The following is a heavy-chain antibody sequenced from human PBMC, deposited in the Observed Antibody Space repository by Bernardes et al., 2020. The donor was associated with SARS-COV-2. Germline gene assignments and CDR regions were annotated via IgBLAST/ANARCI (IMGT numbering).Heavy chain of an antibody. Sequence: SETLSLTCTVSGGSISSYYLNWIRQPPGKGLEWIGYIYYSGSTNYNPSLKSRVTISVDTSKNQFSLKLSSVNAADTAVYYCARGTVEDYYGSVSYMFDPWGQGTLVTVSS. D-gene: IGHD3-10*01. V-gene: IGHV4-59*01. CDR1: GGSISSYY. CDR2: IYYSGST. J-gene: IGHJ5*02. CDR3: ARGTVEDYYGSVSYMFDP.